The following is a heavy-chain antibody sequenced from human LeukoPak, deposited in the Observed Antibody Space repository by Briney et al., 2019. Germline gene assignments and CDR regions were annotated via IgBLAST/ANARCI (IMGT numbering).Heavy chain of an antibody. CDR2: LIGNDGTT. CDR3: ARTILCDY. J-gene: IGHJ4*02. CDR1: GFTFSSYA. D-gene: IGHD1-7*01. Sequence: PGGSLRLSCAASGFTFSSYAMSWVRQAPGKGLQWVSSLIGNDGTTYYADSVKGRFTISRDSSKNTLYLQMNSLRAEDTAIYYCARTILCDYWGQGTLVTVSS. V-gene: IGHV3-23*01.